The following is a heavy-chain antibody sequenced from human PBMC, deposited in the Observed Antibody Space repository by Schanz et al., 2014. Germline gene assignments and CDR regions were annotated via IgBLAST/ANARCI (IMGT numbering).Heavy chain of an antibody. Sequence: QVHLVQSVAEVKRPGASVKVSCKASEYSFTSYSMHWVRQAPGQRLEWMGWINTANGNAKYSANFQARVTITRDTSATTAYMELTNLRSEDTAVYYCARDLPYCDGGKCYSDGFDIWGQGTLVTISS. V-gene: IGHV1-3*04. CDR2: INTANGNA. CDR1: EYSFTSYS. J-gene: IGHJ3*02. D-gene: IGHD2-21*01. CDR3: ARDLPYCDGGKCYSDGFDI.